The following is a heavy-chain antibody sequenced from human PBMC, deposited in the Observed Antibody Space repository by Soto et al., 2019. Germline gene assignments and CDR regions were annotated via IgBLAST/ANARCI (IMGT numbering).Heavy chain of an antibody. V-gene: IGHV3-30-3*01. J-gene: IGHJ4*02. Sequence: QVQLVESGGGVVQPGRSLRLSCAASGFVFSNFAMHWVRQAPGMELESVAAISYDGSNQYYADSVKGRFTISRDNSRNTLYMEMNSLRVEDTAVYYCAREMVGGYYETLDYWGQGTLVTVSS. D-gene: IGHD2-15*01. CDR1: GFVFSNFA. CDR3: AREMVGGYYETLDY. CDR2: ISYDGSNQ.